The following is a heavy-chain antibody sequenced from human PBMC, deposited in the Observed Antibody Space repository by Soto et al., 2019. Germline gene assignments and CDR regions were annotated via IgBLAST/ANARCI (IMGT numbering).Heavy chain of an antibody. CDR1: GDSISSSSYY. D-gene: IGHD3-22*01. CDR3: ARTYYYDSSGYYPRFDY. J-gene: IGHJ4*02. V-gene: IGHV4-39*01. CDR2: IYYSGST. Sequence: SETLSLTCTVSGDSISSSSYYWGWIRQPPGKGLEWIGSIYYSGSTYYNPSLKSRVTISVDTSKNQFSLKLSSVTAADTAVYYCARTYYYDSSGYYPRFDYWGQGTLVTVSS.